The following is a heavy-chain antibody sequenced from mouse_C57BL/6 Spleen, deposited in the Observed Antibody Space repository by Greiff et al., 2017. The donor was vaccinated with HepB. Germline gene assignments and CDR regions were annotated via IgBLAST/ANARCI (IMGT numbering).Heavy chain of an antibody. J-gene: IGHJ2*01. D-gene: IGHD6-1*01. CDR2: IHPNSGST. Sequence: VQLQQPGAELVKPGASVKLSCKASGYTFTSYWMHWVKQRPGQGLEWIGMIHPNSGSTNYNEKFNSKATLTVDKSSSTAYMQLSSLTSEDSAVYYCARQGSSYYFDYWGQGTTLTVSS. CDR1: GYTFTSYW. CDR3: ARQGSSYYFDY. V-gene: IGHV1-64*01.